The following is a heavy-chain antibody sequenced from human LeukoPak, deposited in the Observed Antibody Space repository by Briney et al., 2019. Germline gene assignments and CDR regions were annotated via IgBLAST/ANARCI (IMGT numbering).Heavy chain of an antibody. D-gene: IGHD4-4*01. CDR1: GFSFSGFD. Sequence: GGSLRLSCAASGFSFSGFDIHWVRQASGKGLEWVGRIRSKGNNYATAYAASVRGRFTISRDDSKNTAYLQMNSLKTEDTAVYYCAKDSYSKGDYWGQGTLVTVSS. CDR3: AKDSYSKGDY. J-gene: IGHJ4*02. V-gene: IGHV3-73*01. CDR2: IRSKGNNYAT.